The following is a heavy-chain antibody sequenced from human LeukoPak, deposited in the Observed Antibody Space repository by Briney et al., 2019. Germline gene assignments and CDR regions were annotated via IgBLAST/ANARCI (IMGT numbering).Heavy chain of an antibody. CDR3: ARASSGWANGMDV. Sequence: SETLSLTCTVSGGSISTHYWSCIRQPPGKGLEWIGYTYYTGSTNYNPSLKSRVTISVDTSKNQFSLKLSSVTAADTAVYYCARASSGWANGMDVWGQGTTVTVSS. D-gene: IGHD6-19*01. CDR1: GGSISTHY. J-gene: IGHJ6*02. V-gene: IGHV4-59*08. CDR2: TYYTGST.